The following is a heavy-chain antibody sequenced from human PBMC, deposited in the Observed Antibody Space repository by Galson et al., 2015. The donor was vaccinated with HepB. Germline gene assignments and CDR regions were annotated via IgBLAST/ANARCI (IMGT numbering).Heavy chain of an antibody. J-gene: IGHJ4*02. D-gene: IGHD3-3*01. CDR2: IRRNSYGGTT. Sequence: SLRLSCAASGFTFGDYAMSWFRLAPGRGLEWVSLIRRNSYGGTTEYATSVKGRFTISRDDSNNIASLQMNSLKTEDTAIYYCARGHYDFWSGYLSHCGQGTLVTVSS. CDR3: ARGHYDFWSGYLSH. V-gene: IGHV3-49*03. CDR1: GFTFGDYA.